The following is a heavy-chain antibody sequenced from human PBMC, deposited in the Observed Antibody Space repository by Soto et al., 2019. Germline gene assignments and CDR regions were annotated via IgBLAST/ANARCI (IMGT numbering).Heavy chain of an antibody. CDR3: AKEYCDSSRCYLPDY. V-gene: IGHV1-18*01. Sequence: QVQLVQSGAEVKEPGASVKVSCKASGYTFTTFGISWVRQAPGQGLEWMGWIDPKNGNTKDAQKLQGRVTMTTDTSTSTAYMELRSLRSDDTAVYYCAKEYCDSSRCYLPDYWGQGALVTVSS. J-gene: IGHJ4*02. CDR1: GYTFTTFG. D-gene: IGHD2-2*01. CDR2: IDPKNGNT.